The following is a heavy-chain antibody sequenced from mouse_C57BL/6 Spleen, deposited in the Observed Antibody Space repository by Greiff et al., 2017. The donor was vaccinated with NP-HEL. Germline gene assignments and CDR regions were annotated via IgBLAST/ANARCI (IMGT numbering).Heavy chain of an antibody. Sequence: VQLQQPGAELVKPGASVKLSCKASGYTFTSYWMHWVKQRPGQGLEWIGMIHPNSGSTNYNEKFKSKATLTVDKSSSTAYMQLSSLTSEDSAVYYCARGMGTAQATWFAYWGQGTLVTVSA. V-gene: IGHV1-64*01. D-gene: IGHD3-2*02. CDR1: GYTFTSYW. CDR2: IHPNSGST. J-gene: IGHJ3*01. CDR3: ARGMGTAQATWFAY.